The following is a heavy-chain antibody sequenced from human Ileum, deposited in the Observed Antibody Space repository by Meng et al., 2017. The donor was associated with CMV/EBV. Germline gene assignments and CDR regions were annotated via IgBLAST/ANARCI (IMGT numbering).Heavy chain of an antibody. CDR2: INHSGST. Sequence: SLTCAVYGGSFSGYYWSWIRQPPGKGLEWIGEINHSGSTNYNPSLKSRVTISVDTSKNQFSLKLSSVTAADTAVYYCARGIAARLDYWGQGTLVTVSS. CDR3: ARGIAARLDY. D-gene: IGHD6-6*01. J-gene: IGHJ4*02. CDR1: GGSFSGYY. V-gene: IGHV4-34*01.